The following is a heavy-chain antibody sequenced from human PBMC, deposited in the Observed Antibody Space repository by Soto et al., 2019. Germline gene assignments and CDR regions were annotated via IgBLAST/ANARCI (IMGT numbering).Heavy chain of an antibody. V-gene: IGHV2-5*02. CDR1: GFSLSTSGVG. J-gene: IGHJ1*01. CDR3: AHSFSAGPTGYFQH. Sequence: QITLKESGPTLVKPTQPLTLTCTFSGFSLSTSGVGVGWIRQPPGKALEWLALIYWDDDKRYSPSLKSRLTITKDTSKNQVVLTMTNMDPVDTATYYCAHSFSAGPTGYFQHWGQGTLVTVSS. D-gene: IGHD6-13*01. CDR2: IYWDDDK.